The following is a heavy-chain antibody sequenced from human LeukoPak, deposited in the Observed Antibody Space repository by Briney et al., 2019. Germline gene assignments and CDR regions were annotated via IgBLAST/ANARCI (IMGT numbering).Heavy chain of an antibody. CDR2: ISYDGSNK. V-gene: IGHV3-30*18. J-gene: IGHJ4*02. CDR3: AKDSVLLWFGELFGYFDY. D-gene: IGHD3-10*01. Sequence: GGSLRLSCAASGFTFSSYGMHWVRQAPGKGLEWVAVISYDGSNKYYADSVKGQFTISRDNSKNTLYLQMNSLRAEDTAVYYCAKDSVLLWFGELFGYFDYWGQGTLVTVSS. CDR1: GFTFSSYG.